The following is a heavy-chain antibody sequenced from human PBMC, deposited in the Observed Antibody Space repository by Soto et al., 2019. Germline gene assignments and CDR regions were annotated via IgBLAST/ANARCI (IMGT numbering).Heavy chain of an antibody. CDR2: FDPEDDET. J-gene: IGHJ4*02. D-gene: IGHD3-10*01. V-gene: IGHV1-24*01. CDR3: ATGRTYFYGSGSHNYFDY. CDR1: GDTLTDLS. Sequence: QVQLVQSGTEVKKPGTSVKVSCKVSGDTLTDLSMHWVRQAPGKGLEWMGGFDPEDDETFYAQRFQGRVTMTEDTSTYTAYMELSSLRSDDTAVYYCATGRTYFYGSGSHNYFDYWGQGTLVTVSS.